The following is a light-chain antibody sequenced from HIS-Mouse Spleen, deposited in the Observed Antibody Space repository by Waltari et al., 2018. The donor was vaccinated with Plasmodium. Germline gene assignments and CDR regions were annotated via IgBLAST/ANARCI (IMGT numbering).Light chain of an antibody. CDR2: EDS. CDR1: ALPKKY. V-gene: IGLV3-10*01. Sequence: SYELTQQPSVSVPPGQTARIPCSGDALPKKYPYWYQQKPGQAPVLVIYEDSKRPSGIPERFSGSSSGTMATLTISGAQVEDEADYYCYSTDSSGNHRVFGGGTKLTVL. CDR3: YSTDSSGNHRV. J-gene: IGLJ3*02.